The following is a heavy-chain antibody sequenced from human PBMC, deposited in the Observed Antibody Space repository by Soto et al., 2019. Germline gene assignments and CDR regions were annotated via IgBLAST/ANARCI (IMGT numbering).Heavy chain of an antibody. J-gene: IGHJ4*02. V-gene: IGHV3-21*01. CDR2: ISSGTSYI. D-gene: IGHD5-12*01. Sequence: EVQLVESGGGLVQPGGSLRLSCAASGFNFSTNSMHWVRQAPGKGLEWVSSISSGTSYIYYADSVKGRFTISRDNAKNSLYLQMNSLRAEDTAVYYCARGGHVDGNYRGQGTLVTVSP. CDR1: GFNFSTNS. CDR3: ARGGHVDGNY.